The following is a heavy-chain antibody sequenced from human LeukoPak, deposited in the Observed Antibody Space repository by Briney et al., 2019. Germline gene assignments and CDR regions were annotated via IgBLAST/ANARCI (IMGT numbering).Heavy chain of an antibody. CDR3: AREESNDYVWGSSNNWFDP. CDR2: ISWDGGST. CDR1: GFTFDDYA. J-gene: IGHJ5*02. V-gene: IGHV3-43D*03. Sequence: GGSLRLSCAASGFTFDDYAMHWVRQAPGKGLEWVSLISWDGGSTYYADSVKGRFTISRDNRKNSPYLQMNSLRAEDTAVYYCAREESNDYVWGSSNNWFDPWGQGTLVTVSS. D-gene: IGHD3-16*01.